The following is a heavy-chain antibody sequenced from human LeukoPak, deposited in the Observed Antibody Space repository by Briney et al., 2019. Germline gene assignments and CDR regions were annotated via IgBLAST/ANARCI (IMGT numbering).Heavy chain of an antibody. V-gene: IGHV3-53*01. J-gene: IGHJ4*02. D-gene: IGHD1-14*01. CDR2: LYSDGNQ. CDR3: ARGVEPLAANTLAY. CDR1: GFTVITND. Sequence: GGSLRLSCAASGFTVITNDMTWVRQAPGKGLEWVSVLYSDGNQKYADSVQGRFTIPRDNSKNTLYLEMNSLSPDDTAVYYCARGVEPLAANTLAYWGQGTLVTVSS.